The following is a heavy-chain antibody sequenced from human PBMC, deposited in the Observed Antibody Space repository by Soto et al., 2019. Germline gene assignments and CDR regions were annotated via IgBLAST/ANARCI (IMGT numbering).Heavy chain of an antibody. Sequence: EVQLVESGGGLIQPGGSLRLSCKASGFTVSTNYMAWVRRAAGKGLEWVSVIFASGKTYYADAVKGRLTVSRDNSQNTLFLQMSSLTVEDTAVYYCAGESPGFYGMSFDLWGQGTVVTVSS. V-gene: IGHV3-53*01. CDR3: AGESPGFYGMSFDL. D-gene: IGHD3-22*01. CDR1: GFTVSTNY. J-gene: IGHJ3*01. CDR2: IFASGKT.